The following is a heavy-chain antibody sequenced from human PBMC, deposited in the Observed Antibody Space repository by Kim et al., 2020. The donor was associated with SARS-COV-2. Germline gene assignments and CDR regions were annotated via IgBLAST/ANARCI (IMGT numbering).Heavy chain of an antibody. CDR3: ARAWSLGD. J-gene: IGHJ4*02. V-gene: IGHV3-74*01. CDR2: GRST. D-gene: IGHD3-16*01. Sequence: GRSTNYADSVKGRFTISRDNAKNTLYLQMNSLRAEDTAVYYCARAWSLGDWGQGTLVTVSS.